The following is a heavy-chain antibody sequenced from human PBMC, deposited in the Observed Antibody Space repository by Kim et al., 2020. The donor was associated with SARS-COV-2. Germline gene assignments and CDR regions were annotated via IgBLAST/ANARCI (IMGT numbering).Heavy chain of an antibody. V-gene: IGHV4-39*01. CDR3: AGSITIFGVVTNYYFDY. Sequence: LKSRVTISVDTSKNQFSLKLSSVTAADTAVYYCAGSITIFGVVTNYYFDYWGQGTLVTVSS. D-gene: IGHD3-3*01. J-gene: IGHJ4*02.